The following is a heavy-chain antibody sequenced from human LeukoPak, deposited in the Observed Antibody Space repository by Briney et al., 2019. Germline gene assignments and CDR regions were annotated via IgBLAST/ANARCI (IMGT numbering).Heavy chain of an antibody. J-gene: IGHJ4*02. Sequence: SETLSLTCTVSGGSISSYYWSWIRQPPGKGLEWIGYIYYSGSTNYNPSLKSRVTISVDTSKNQFSLKLSSVTAADTAVYYCARDRDYYDSSGYSYYFDYWGQGTLVTVSS. D-gene: IGHD3-22*01. CDR1: GGSISSYY. CDR3: ARDRDYYDSSGYSYYFDY. CDR2: IYYSGST. V-gene: IGHV4-59*01.